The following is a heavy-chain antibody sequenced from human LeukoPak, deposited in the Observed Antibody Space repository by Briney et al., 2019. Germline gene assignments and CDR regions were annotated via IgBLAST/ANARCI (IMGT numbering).Heavy chain of an antibody. CDR2: IYPGDSDT. D-gene: IGHD3-10*01. V-gene: IGHV5-51*01. CDR3: ARQSPASGKTYYYGSGSFDY. Sequence: GESLKISCKGSGYSFTSYWIGWVRQMPGKGLEWMGIIYPGDSDTRYSPSFQGQVTISADKSISTAYLQWSSLKASDTAMYYCARQSPASGKTYYYGSGSFDYWGQGTLVTVSS. CDR1: GYSFTSYW. J-gene: IGHJ4*02.